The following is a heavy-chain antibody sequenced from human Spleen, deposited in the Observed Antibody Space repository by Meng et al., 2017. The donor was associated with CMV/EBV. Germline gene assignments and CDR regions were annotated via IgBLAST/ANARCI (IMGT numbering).Heavy chain of an antibody. CDR2: IIPIHATT. D-gene: IGHD2/OR15-2a*01. Sequence: KTSGYSFTNYGISWVRQAPGQGLEWMGRIIPIHATTNYAQKFRGRLTITADQSTGTAYMELSSLRSEDAAFYYCARSCNGNTCPFDFWGRGTLVTVSS. CDR3: ARSCNGNTCPFDF. CDR1: GYSFTNYG. J-gene: IGHJ4*02. V-gene: IGHV1-69*11.